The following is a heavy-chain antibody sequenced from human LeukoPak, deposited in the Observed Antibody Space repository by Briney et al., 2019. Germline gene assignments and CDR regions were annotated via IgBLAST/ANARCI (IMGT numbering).Heavy chain of an antibody. D-gene: IGHD2-15*01. V-gene: IGHV1-3*01. J-gene: IGHJ5*02. CDR3: ARHFLKYCSGGSCLGWFDP. CDR1: GYTFTGYY. CDR2: INAGNGNT. Sequence: GASVKVSCKASGYTFTGYYMHWVRQAPGQRLEWMGWINAGNGNTKYSQKFQGRVTITRDTSASTAYMELSSLRSEDTAVYYCARHFLKYCSGGSCLGWFDPWGQGTLVTVSS.